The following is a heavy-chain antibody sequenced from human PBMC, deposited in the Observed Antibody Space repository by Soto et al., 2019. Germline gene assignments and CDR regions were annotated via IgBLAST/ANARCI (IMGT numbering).Heavy chain of an antibody. Sequence: QVQLQESGPGLVKPSQTLSLTCTVSGGSISSGGYYWSWIRQHPGKGLEWIGYIYYSGSTYYNPSLKSRVTISVDTSKNQFSLELSSVTAADTAVYYCARAGIAARRDYYYGMDVWGQGTTVTVSS. J-gene: IGHJ6*02. CDR3: ARAGIAARRDYYYGMDV. CDR1: GGSISSGGYY. D-gene: IGHD6-6*01. V-gene: IGHV4-31*03. CDR2: IYYSGST.